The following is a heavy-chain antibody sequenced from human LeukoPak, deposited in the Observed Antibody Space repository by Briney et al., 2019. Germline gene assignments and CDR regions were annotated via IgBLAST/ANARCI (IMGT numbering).Heavy chain of an antibody. CDR3: ARALSGTYGLFQH. CDR1: GGSISNYY. Sequence: VKPSETLSLTCTVSGGSISNYYWSWIRQPPGKVLEWIGYIYYSGSTYYNPSLRSRVTISVDTSKNQFSLNLNSVTAADTAVYYCARALSGTYGLFQHWGQGTLVTVSS. J-gene: IGHJ1*01. V-gene: IGHV4-59*01. D-gene: IGHD1-26*01. CDR2: IYYSGST.